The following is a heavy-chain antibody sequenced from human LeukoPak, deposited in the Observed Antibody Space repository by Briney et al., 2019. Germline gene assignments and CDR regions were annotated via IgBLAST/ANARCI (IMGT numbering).Heavy chain of an antibody. CDR2: IYPGDSET. D-gene: IGHD3-16*01. J-gene: IGHJ6*03. Sequence: GESLNISCQGSGYPVTSFWIGWVRQMPGKALDWVWIIYPGDSETRYGPSFQGQVNISADKSITTAYLQWSSLKASDSAMYWCVRLGGEYYYYMDIWGIGTTVTVSS. V-gene: IGHV5-51*01. CDR1: GYPVTSFW. CDR3: VRLGGEYYYYMDI.